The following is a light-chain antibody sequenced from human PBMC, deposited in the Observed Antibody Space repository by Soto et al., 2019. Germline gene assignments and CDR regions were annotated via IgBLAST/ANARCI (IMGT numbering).Light chain of an antibody. CDR3: QPYHNWSIT. CDR1: QSIGSN. Sequence: EIVMTQSPVTLSVSPGERATLSCRASQSIGSNVARYQQKPGPAPRVLITAASTRATGIPARFSGSGSGTEFTLTISSLQSEDFAVYYCQPYHNWSITFGQGTLLEIK. CDR2: AAS. J-gene: IGKJ5*01. V-gene: IGKV3-15*01.